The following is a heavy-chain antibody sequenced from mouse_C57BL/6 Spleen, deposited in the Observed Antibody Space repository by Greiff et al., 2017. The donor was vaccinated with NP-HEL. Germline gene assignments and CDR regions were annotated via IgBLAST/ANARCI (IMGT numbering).Heavy chain of an antibody. CDR3: VREGGNLWYFDV. J-gene: IGHJ1*03. D-gene: IGHD1-1*02. CDR2: IRSKSSNYAT. CDR1: GFTFNTYA. Sequence: EVQRVESGGGLVQPKGSLKLSCAASGFTFNTYAMHWVRQAPGKGLEWVARIRSKSSNYATYYAYSVKDRFTISRDDSQSMLYLQMNNLKTEDTAMYYCVREGGNLWYFDVWGTGTTVTVSS. V-gene: IGHV10-3*01.